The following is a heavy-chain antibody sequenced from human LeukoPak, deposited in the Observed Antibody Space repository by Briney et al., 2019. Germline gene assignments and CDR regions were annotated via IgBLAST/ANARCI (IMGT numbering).Heavy chain of an antibody. J-gene: IGHJ4*02. CDR1: GFTFSDYY. D-gene: IGHD3-10*01. CDR3: ARATYYYGSGTYWGYYFDY. Sequence: PGGSLRLSCAASGFTFSDYYMSWIRQAPAKGLEGVSYISSSGSTIYYADSVKGRFTISRDNAKNSLYLQMNSLRAEDTAVYYCARATYYYGSGTYWGYYFDYWGQGTLVTVSS. CDR2: ISSSGSTI. V-gene: IGHV3-11*01.